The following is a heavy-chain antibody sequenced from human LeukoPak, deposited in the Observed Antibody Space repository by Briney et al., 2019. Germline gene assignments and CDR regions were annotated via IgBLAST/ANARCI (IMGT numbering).Heavy chain of an antibody. CDR3: ARDRKDGHNSLDY. Sequence: SLRVSCTASGGTFSSYAISWVRQAPGQGLEWVAGIIPIFGTANYAQKVQGRVTITTDKATSTDYMELSSLRSEDTDVYCCARDRKDGHNSLDYWGQGTLVTVSS. J-gene: IGHJ4*02. V-gene: IGHV1-69*05. CDR1: GGTFSSYA. CDR2: IIPIFGTA. D-gene: IGHD5-24*01.